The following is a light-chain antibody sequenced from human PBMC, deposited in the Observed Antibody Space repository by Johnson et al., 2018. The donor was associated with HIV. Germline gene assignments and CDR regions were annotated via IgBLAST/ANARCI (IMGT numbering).Light chain of an antibody. CDR3: GTWNSMLSVGHV. Sequence: QSVLTQPPSVSAAPGQKVTISCSGSTSNIGNNYVSWYQQFPGTAPKLLIYDNNKRPSGIPDRFSGSKSGTSATLGITGLQTGDEADYYCGTWNSMLSVGHVFGTGTKGTVL. V-gene: IGLV1-51*01. CDR1: TSNIGNNY. J-gene: IGLJ1*01. CDR2: DNN.